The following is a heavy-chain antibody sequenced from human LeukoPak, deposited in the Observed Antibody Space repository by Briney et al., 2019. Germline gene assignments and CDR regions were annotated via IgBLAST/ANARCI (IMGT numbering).Heavy chain of an antibody. CDR1: GFTFSSYG. V-gene: IGHV3-30*18. CDR2: ISSDGSNK. D-gene: IGHD7-27*01. J-gene: IGHJ3*02. CDR3: AKLPGPMNPRAFDI. Sequence: PGGSLRLSCAASGFTFSSYGMHWVRQAPGKGLEWVAVISSDGSNKYYADSVKGRFTISRDNSKNTLYLQMYSLRAEDTAVYYCAKLPGPMNPRAFDIWGQGTMVTVSS.